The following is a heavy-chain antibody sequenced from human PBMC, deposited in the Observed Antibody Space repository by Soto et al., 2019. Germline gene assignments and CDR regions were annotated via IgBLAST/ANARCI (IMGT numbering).Heavy chain of an antibody. CDR3: AREKNTGIDYTYRDVGGYFQH. CDR2: ISTGSGFT. D-gene: IGHD4-4*01. Sequence: CVTDSPMSSGYIHTAYSIHGLRPAPGQGLEWLGIISTGSGFTTYSQMCQGRDTMTRDTSTSTVYIDLSSLRSDDTALYYSAREKNTGIDYTYRDVGGYFQHWGQGALVTVSS. V-gene: IGHV1-46*01. CDR1: GYIHTAYS. J-gene: IGHJ1*01.